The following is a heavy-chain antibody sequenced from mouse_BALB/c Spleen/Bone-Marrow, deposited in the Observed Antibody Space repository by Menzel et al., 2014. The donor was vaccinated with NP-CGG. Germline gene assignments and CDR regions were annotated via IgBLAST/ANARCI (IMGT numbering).Heavy chain of an antibody. CDR2: IYPGNSDT. D-gene: IGHD3-1*01. V-gene: IGHV1-5*01. Sequence: VQLQQSGTVLARPGAAVKMSCKVSGYTFSNYWMHWVKQRPGQGLEWIGTIYPGNSDTTYNQKFKGKAKLTAVTSTSTAYMELSSLTNEDSAVYYCTTLARSDFDYWGQGTTLTVSS. J-gene: IGHJ2*01. CDR1: GYTFSNYW. CDR3: TTLARSDFDY.